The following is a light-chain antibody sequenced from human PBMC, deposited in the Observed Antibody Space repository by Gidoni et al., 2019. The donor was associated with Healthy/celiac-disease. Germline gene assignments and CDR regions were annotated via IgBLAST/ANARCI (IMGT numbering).Light chain of an antibody. CDR3: QAWDSSTALV. V-gene: IGLV3-1*01. Sequence: SYELTQPPSVSVSPGQTASIPCSGDKLGDKYACWYQQKPGQSPVLVIYQDSKRPSGIPERFSGSNSGNTATLTMDEADYYCQAWDSSTALVFGGGTKLTVL. CDR1: KLGDKY. J-gene: IGLJ3*02. CDR2: QDS.